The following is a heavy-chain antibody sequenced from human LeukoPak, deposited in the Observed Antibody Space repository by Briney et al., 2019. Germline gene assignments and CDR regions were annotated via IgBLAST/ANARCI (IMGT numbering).Heavy chain of an antibody. CDR2: ISSSSSYI. Sequence: PGGSLRLSCAASGFTFSSYAMSWVRQAPGKGLGWVSSISSSSSYIYYADSVKGRFTISRDNAKNSLYLQMNSLRAEDTAVYYCARPESVLDYGSATFDAFDIWGQGTMVTVSS. CDR1: GFTFSSYA. J-gene: IGHJ3*02. V-gene: IGHV3-21*01. CDR3: ARPESVLDYGSATFDAFDI. D-gene: IGHD3-10*01.